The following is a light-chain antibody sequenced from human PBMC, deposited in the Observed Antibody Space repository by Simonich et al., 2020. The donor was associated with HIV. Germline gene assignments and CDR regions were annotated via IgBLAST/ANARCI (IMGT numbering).Light chain of an antibody. CDR2: EVN. V-gene: IGLV2-8*01. Sequence: QSALTQPPSASGSPGQSVAISCTGTSSDVGANNYVSWYQQHPGKAPKLMIYEVNKRPSGVPDRFSGAKSGNTASLTISGLQAEDEAAYYCCSYAGSYTWVFGGGTKLTVL. CDR3: CSYAGSYTWV. J-gene: IGLJ3*02. CDR1: SSDVGANNY.